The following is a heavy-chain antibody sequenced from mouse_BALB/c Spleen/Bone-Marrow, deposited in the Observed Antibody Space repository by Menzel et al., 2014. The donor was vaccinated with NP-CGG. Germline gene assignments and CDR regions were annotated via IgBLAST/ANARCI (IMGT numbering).Heavy chain of an antibody. J-gene: IGHJ3*01. D-gene: IGHD2-14*01. CDR1: GYTFTSYY. V-gene: IGHV1S56*01. CDR2: IYPGNVNT. CDR3: ARDYRYDAWFAY. Sequence: QVQLQQSGPELVKPGASVRISCKASGYTFTSYYIHWVKQRPGQGLEWIGWIYPGNVNTKYNEESKGKATLTGDKSSSTAYMQLSSLTSEDSAVYFCARDYRYDAWFAYWGQGTLVTVSA.